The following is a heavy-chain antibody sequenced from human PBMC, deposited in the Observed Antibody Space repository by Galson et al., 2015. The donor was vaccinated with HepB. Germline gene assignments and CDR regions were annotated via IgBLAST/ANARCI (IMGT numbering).Heavy chain of an antibody. Sequence: SVKVSCKASGGTFSSYAISWVRQAPGQGLEWMGGIIPILGIANYAQKFQGRVTITADKSTSTAYMELSSLRSEDTAVYYCARDTPYCTGGVCYGFDPWGQGTLVTVSS. V-gene: IGHV1-69*10. CDR1: GGTFSSYA. J-gene: IGHJ5*02. D-gene: IGHD2-8*02. CDR2: IIPILGIA. CDR3: ARDTPYCTGGVCYGFDP.